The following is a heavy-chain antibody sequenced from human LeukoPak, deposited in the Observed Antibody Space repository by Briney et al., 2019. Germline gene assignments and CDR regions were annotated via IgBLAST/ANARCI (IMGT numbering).Heavy chain of an antibody. Sequence: GGSLRLSCVASGFTFSLYSMNWVRQAPGKGLEWVSTISGDSSGNYIDYADSVKGRFTISRDNAKNSVFLQMNGLRDDDTAVYYCTREGGVGSWGQGTLVSVSS. V-gene: IGHV3-21*01. CDR2: ISGDSSGNYI. J-gene: IGHJ5*01. CDR3: TREGGVGS. CDR1: GFTFSLYS. D-gene: IGHD3-16*01.